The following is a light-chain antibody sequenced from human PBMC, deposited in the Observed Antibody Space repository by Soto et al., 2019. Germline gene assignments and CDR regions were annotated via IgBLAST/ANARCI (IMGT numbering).Light chain of an antibody. V-gene: IGKV1-5*03. Sequence: DIQMTQSPSTLSASVGDRVTITCRASQSVSSWLAWYQQKPGRAPKLLISTASTLESGVPSRFSGSESGTEFTLTISSLQPDDVASYYCQQYNSHSSFGQGTKLEIK. CDR3: QQYNSHSS. CDR2: TAS. J-gene: IGKJ2*01. CDR1: QSVSSW.